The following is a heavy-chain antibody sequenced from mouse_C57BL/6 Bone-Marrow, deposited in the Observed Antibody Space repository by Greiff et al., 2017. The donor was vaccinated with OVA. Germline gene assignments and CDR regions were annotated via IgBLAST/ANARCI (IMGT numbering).Heavy chain of an antibody. D-gene: IGHD2-4*01. CDR2: ISSGSSTI. V-gene: IGHV5-17*01. Sequence: VKLVESGGGLVKPGGSLKLSCAASGFTFSDYGMHWVRQAPEKGLEWVAYISSGSSTIYYADTVKGRVTISRDNAKNTLFLQMTSLRSEDTAMYYCARSDYDYFDYWGQGTTLTVSS. J-gene: IGHJ2*01. CDR1: GFTFSDYG. CDR3: ARSDYDYFDY.